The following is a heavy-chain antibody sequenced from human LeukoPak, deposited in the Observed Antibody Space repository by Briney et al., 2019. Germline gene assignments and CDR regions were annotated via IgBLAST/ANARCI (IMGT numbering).Heavy chain of an antibody. J-gene: IGHJ4*02. CDR3: TTIHY. V-gene: IGHV3-33*05. CDR1: RFPFSSWP. Sequence: GTSLRLSCAASRFPFSSWPVDWVRQAPGRGLEWITTISHDGSQTYYADSVKGRFIISRDNSKNTLSLQMNSLRVEDTGMYYCTTIHYWGQGTLITVSS. CDR2: ISHDGSQT.